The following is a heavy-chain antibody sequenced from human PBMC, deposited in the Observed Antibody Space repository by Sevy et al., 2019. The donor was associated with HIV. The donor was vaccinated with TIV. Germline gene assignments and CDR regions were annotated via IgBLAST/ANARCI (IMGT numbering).Heavy chain of an antibody. V-gene: IGHV3-23*01. CDR3: AKDLSDVYDYDSSATVDH. Sequence: GGSLRLSCAASGIAFSTYAMFWVRQAPGKGLEWVSSISASGYSTYYADSVKGRFTISRDNSRNTLDLQMNSLRADDTAVYYCAKDLSDVYDYDSSATVDHWGQGTLVTVSS. CDR1: GIAFSTYA. CDR2: ISASGYST. D-gene: IGHD3-22*01. J-gene: IGHJ4*02.